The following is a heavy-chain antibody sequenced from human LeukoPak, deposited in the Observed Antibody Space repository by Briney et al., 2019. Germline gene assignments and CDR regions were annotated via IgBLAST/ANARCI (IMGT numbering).Heavy chain of an antibody. CDR3: VHYNWNYSPV. D-gene: IGHD1-7*01. V-gene: IGHV6-1*01. CDR1: GDSVSSNSAT. J-gene: IGHJ6*04. Sequence: SQTLSLTCVISGDSVSSNSATWNWIRQSPSRGLEWLGRTYYRSKWYNDYAVFVKSRITINPDTSKNQFSLQLNSVTPEDAAVYYCVHYNWNYSPVWGKGTTVTVSS. CDR2: TYYRSKWYN.